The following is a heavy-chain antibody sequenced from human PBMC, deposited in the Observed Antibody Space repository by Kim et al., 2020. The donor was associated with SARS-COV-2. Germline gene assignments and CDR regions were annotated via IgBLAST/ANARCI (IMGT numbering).Heavy chain of an antibody. CDR2: IFYSGST. CDR3: ARERGERRWRDGFQ. Sequence: SETLSLTCSVAGGSISNYYWSWIRQRPGKGLEWMGYIFYSGSTKYNPSLNSRVTMSVDTSKNQFSLNLSSVTAADTAVYFCARERGERRWRDGFQ. D-gene: IGHD1-26*01. CDR1: GGSISNYY. V-gene: IGHV4-59*01. J-gene: IGHJ1*01.